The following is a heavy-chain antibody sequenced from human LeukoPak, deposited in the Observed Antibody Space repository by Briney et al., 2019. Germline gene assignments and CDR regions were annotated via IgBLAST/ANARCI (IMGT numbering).Heavy chain of an antibody. CDR1: GFTFSSYS. Sequence: GGSLRLSCAASGFTFSSYSMNWVRQAPGKGLEWVSSISSSSSSYIYYADSVKGRFTISRDNAKNSLYLQMNSLRAEDTAVYYCARGHCSSTSCYWGDWFDPWGQGTLVTVSS. CDR2: ISSSSSSYI. V-gene: IGHV3-21*01. J-gene: IGHJ5*02. D-gene: IGHD2-2*01. CDR3: ARGHCSSTSCYWGDWFDP.